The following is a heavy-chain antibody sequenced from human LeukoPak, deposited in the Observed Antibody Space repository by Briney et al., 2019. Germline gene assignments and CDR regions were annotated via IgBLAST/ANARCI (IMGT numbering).Heavy chain of an antibody. J-gene: IGHJ4*02. V-gene: IGHV3-48*04. Sequence: GGSLRLSCAGSGCTFSSYSMNWVRQAPGKGLEWVSYISSSSSTIYYADSVKGRFTISRDNAKNSLYLQMNSLRAEDTAVYYCARDEIAVAGTDYWGQGTLVTVFS. CDR1: GCTFSSYS. D-gene: IGHD6-19*01. CDR3: ARDEIAVAGTDY. CDR2: ISSSSSTI.